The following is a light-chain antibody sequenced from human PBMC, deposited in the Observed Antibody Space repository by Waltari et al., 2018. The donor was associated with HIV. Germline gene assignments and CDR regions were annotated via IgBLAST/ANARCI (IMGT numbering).Light chain of an antibody. J-gene: IGLJ1*01. V-gene: IGLV3-21*02. CDR3: QVWDSSSDHYV. CDR1: NIGSKS. CDR2: DER. Sequence: SYVLPQPPSVSVAPGQTARITCGGNNIGSKSVHWYQQRPGQAPVLVVYDERDRPSGIPERFAGSKSGNTATLTISRAEAGDEADYYCQVWDSSSDHYVFGTGTKVTV.